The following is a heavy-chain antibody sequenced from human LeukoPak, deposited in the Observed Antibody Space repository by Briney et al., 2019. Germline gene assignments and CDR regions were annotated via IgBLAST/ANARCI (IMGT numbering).Heavy chain of an antibody. CDR2: ISGSGGNT. CDR3: AKDSVGLKIVSVANFDY. D-gene: IGHD4-23*01. CDR1: GFTFNMYA. V-gene: IGHV3-23*01. J-gene: IGHJ4*02. Sequence: GGSLRLSCAASGFTFNMYAMSWVRQAPGKGLEWVSGISGSGGNTYYADSVRRRFKISRDNSKNMLYLQMNSLRVEDTALYYCAKDSVGLKIVSVANFDYWGQGALVTVSS.